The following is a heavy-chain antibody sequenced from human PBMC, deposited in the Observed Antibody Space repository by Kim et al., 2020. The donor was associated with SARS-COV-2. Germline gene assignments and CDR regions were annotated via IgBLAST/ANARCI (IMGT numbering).Heavy chain of an antibody. CDR3: ARSPKGDIIVVVTAIPGDI. Sequence: SETLSLTCTVSGGSISSSSYYWGWIRQPPGKGLEWIGSIYYSGSTYYNPSLKSRVTISVDTSKNQFSLKLSSVTAADTAVYYCARSPKGDIIVVVTAIPGDIWGQGTMVTVSS. CDR2: IYYSGST. D-gene: IGHD2-21*02. CDR1: GGSISSSSYY. V-gene: IGHV4-39*01. J-gene: IGHJ3*02.